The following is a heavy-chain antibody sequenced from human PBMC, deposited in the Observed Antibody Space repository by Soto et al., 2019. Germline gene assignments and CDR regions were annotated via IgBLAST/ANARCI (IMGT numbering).Heavy chain of an antibody. CDR2: ISAYNGNT. J-gene: IGHJ4*02. V-gene: IGHV1-18*01. Sequence: ASVKVSCKASGYTFNSYGICWVRQAPGQGLEWMGWISAYNGNTNYAQKLQGRVTMTTDTSTSTAYMELRSLRSDDTAVYYCARAYYYDSSGYYFDYWGQGTLVTVSS. CDR3: ARAYYYDSSGYYFDY. CDR1: GYTFNSYG. D-gene: IGHD3-22*01.